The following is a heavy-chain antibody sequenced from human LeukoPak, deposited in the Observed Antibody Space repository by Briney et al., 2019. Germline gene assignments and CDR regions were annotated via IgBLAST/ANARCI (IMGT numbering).Heavy chain of an antibody. V-gene: IGHV6-1*01. CDR3: ARATPPIRFGQFNIDY. CDR1: GDSVSSNSAA. D-gene: IGHD3-10*01. Sequence: SQTLSLTCAISGDSVSSNSAAWNWIRQSPSRGLEWLGRTYYRSKWYNDYAVSVKSQIIINPDTSKNQFSLQLYSVTPEETAVYYCARATPPIRFGQFNIDYWGQGNLVTVSS. CDR2: TYYRSKWYN. J-gene: IGHJ4*02.